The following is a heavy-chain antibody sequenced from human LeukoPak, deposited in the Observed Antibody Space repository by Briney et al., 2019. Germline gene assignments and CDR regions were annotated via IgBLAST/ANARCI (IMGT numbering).Heavy chain of an antibody. D-gene: IGHD3-10*01. CDR2: IWYDGSNK. CDR1: GFTFSRYG. Sequence: GGSLRLSCAASGFTFSRYGMHWVRQAPGKGLEWVAVIWYDGSNKYYADSVEGRFTISRDNSKNTLYLQMNSLRAENTAVYYCAKDGDYYGSGTHGDYWGQGTLVTVSS. CDR3: AKDGDYYGSGTHGDY. J-gene: IGHJ4*02. V-gene: IGHV3-33*06.